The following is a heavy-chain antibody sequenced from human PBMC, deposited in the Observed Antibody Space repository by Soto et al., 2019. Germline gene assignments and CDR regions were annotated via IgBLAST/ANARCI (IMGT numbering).Heavy chain of an antibody. D-gene: IGHD1-26*01. Sequence: EVQLVESGGGLVQPGESLRLSCVASGFTFSYYWMHWVRQGPGKGLVWVSRIHSDGSSTTYADSVKGRFTISRDNAKNTLYLQMNSLRAEDTAVYYCARGDRGAFEIWGQGTVVTVSS. CDR2: IHSDGSST. CDR1: GFTFSYYW. V-gene: IGHV3-74*01. J-gene: IGHJ3*02. CDR3: ARGDRGAFEI.